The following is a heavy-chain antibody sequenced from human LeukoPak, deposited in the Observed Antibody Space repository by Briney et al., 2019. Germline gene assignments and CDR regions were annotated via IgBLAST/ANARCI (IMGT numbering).Heavy chain of an antibody. J-gene: IGHJ4*02. V-gene: IGHV3-7*01. CDR2: IMQDGNDK. Sequence: GGSLRLSCAASGFTFRTYCMSWVRQAPGKGLEWVANIMQDGNDKYYVDSVKGRFTISRDNAKNSLYLQLNSLRVEDTAVYYCASRIVGTPDYFDYWGQGTLVTVSS. CDR3: ASRIVGTPDYFDY. D-gene: IGHD1-26*01. CDR1: GFTFRTYC.